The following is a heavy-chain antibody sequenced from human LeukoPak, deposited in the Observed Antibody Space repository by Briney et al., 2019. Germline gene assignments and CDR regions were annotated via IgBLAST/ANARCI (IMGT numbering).Heavy chain of an antibody. Sequence: GGSLRLSCAASGFTFSNYGMSWVRQAPGKGLEWVSAISGSRGSTYYADSVKGRFAISRDNSKNTLFLQMNSLRAEDTAVYYCAKALSGTYYNWFDPWGQGTLVTVSS. CDR2: ISGSRGST. CDR3: AKALSGTYYNWFDP. V-gene: IGHV3-23*01. J-gene: IGHJ5*02. CDR1: GFTFSNYG. D-gene: IGHD1-26*01.